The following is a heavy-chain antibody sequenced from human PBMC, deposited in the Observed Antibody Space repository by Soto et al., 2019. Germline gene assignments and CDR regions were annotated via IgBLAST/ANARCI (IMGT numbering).Heavy chain of an antibody. CDR3: AREPATAKPEGVDF. V-gene: IGHV1-2*02. Sequence: ASVKVSCKASGYTFSDYYIHWVRQAPGQGLEWMGWINPNSGGTKYAPKFQGGATMTRDTSITTAYMELSRLRSGDTAVYYCAREPATAKPEGVDFWGQGTLVTVSS. J-gene: IGHJ4*02. CDR1: GYTFSDYY. CDR2: INPNSGGT. D-gene: IGHD1-1*01.